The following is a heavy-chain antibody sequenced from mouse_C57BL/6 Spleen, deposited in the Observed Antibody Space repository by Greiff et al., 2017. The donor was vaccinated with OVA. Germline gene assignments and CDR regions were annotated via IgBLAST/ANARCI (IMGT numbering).Heavy chain of an antibody. V-gene: IGHV3-6*01. Sequence: EVQLVESGPGLVKPSQSLSLTCSVTGYSITSGYYWNWIRQFPGNKLEWMGYISYDGSNNYNPSLKNRISITRDTSKNQFFLKLNSVTTEDTATYYCATWHDSAQATTWFAYWGQGTLVTVSA. CDR3: ATWHDSAQATTWFAY. J-gene: IGHJ3*01. D-gene: IGHD3-2*02. CDR1: GYSITSGYY. CDR2: ISYDGSN.